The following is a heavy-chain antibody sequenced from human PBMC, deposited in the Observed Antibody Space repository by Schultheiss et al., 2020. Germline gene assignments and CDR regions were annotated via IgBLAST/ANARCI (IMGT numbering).Heavy chain of an antibody. D-gene: IGHD3-22*01. CDR1: GGTFSSYA. Sequence: ASVKVSCKASGGTFSSYAISWVRQAPGQGLEWMGGISAYNGNTNYAQKLQGRVTMTTDTSTSTAYMELRSLRSDDTAVYYCARATYYYDSSGYYGYFQHWGQGTLVTVSS. CDR2: ISAYNGNT. V-gene: IGHV1-18*01. CDR3: ARATYYYDSSGYYGYFQH. J-gene: IGHJ1*01.